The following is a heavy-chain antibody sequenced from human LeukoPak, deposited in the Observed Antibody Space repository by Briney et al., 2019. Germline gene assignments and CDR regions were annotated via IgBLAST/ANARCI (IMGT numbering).Heavy chain of an antibody. V-gene: IGHV4-59*01. CDR1: GGSISSFY. Sequence: SETLSLTCTVSGGSISSFYWSWIRQPPGKGLEWIGYIYYSGGTNYNPSLKSRVTISLDTSKNQSSLRLSSVTAADTAVYYCARDGGGGAAGYWGQGTLVTVSS. CDR2: IYYSGGT. J-gene: IGHJ4*02. D-gene: IGHD1-26*01. CDR3: ARDGGGGAAGY.